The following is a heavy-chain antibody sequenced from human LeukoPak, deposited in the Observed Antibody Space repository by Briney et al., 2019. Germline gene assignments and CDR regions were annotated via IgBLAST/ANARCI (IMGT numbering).Heavy chain of an antibody. CDR3: ARGDATWIQLWSA. D-gene: IGHD5-18*01. CDR2: INPNSGGT. V-gene: IGHV1-2*02. CDR1: GYTFTGYY. J-gene: IGHJ4*02. Sequence: ASVKVSCKASGYTFTGYYMRWVRQAPGQGLEWMGWINPNSGGTNYAQKFQGRVTMTRDTSISTAYMELSRLRSDDTAVYYCARGDATWIQLWSAWGKGTLVTVSS.